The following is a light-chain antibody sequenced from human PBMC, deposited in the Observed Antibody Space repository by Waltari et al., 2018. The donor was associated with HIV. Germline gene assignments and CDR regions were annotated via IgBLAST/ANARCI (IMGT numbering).Light chain of an antibody. J-gene: IGKJ1*01. V-gene: IGKV3-15*01. Sequence: TMMTQSPATLSVSPVERATLSCRASQNVDRNLAWYQHKPGQPPRLLIYGASTRAGDVPARFSGSGSGIEFTLTISSLKSEDIAIYYCQQSKDWPRAFGQGTKVEIK. CDR2: GAS. CDR3: QQSKDWPRA. CDR1: QNVDRN.